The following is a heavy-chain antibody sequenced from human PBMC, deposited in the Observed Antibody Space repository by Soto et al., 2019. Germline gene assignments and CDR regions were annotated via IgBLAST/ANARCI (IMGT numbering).Heavy chain of an antibody. CDR3: AKDIPHSYGLDY. D-gene: IGHD5-18*01. Sequence: GGSLRLSCAASGFTFDDYAMHWVRQAPGKGLEWVSGISWNSGSIGYADSVKGRFTISRDNAKNSLYLQMNSLRAEDTALYYCAKDIPHSYGLDYWGQGTLVTVSS. CDR1: GFTFDDYA. J-gene: IGHJ4*02. CDR2: ISWNSGSI. V-gene: IGHV3-9*01.